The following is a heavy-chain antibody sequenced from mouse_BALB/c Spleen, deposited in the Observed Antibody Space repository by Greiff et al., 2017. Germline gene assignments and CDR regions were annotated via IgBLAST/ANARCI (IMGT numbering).Heavy chain of an antibody. CDR3: ARLLSYYY. CDR2: IDPANGNT. D-gene: IGHD6-5*01. Sequence: EVQLQQSGAELVKPGASVKLSCTASGFNIKDTYMHWVKQRPEQGLEWIGRIDPANGNTKYDPKFQGKATITADTSSNTAYLQLSSLTTEDTAVYYCARLLSYYYWGQGTTRTVAS. J-gene: IGHJ2*01. CDR1: GFNIKDTY. V-gene: IGHV14-3*02.